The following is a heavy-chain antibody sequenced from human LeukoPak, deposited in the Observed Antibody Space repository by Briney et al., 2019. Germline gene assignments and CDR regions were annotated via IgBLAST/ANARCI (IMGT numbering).Heavy chain of an antibody. CDR2: ISGSGGST. D-gene: IGHD1-26*01. J-gene: IGHJ4*02. CDR3: ANDIVGATN. CDR1: GFTFSSYA. Sequence: GGSLSLSCAASGFTFSSYAMSWVRQPPGKGLEWVSAISGSGGSTYYADSVKGRFTTSRDNSKNTLYLQMNSLRAEDTAVYYCANDIVGATNWGQGTLVTVSS. V-gene: IGHV3-23*01.